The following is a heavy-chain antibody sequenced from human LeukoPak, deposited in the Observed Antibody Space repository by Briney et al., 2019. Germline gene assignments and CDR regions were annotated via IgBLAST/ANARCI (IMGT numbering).Heavy chain of an antibody. Sequence: SETLSLTCTVSGGSINSTSYYWGWIRQPPGRGLEWIGNIYYSGSTYYNPPLKSRVTISVDTSKNQFSLKLSSVTAADTAVYYCARFQTYYGGFSWFDPWGQGTLVTVSS. D-gene: IGHD3-16*01. CDR3: ARFQTYYGGFSWFDP. CDR1: GGSINSTSYY. J-gene: IGHJ5*02. V-gene: IGHV4-39*01. CDR2: IYYSGST.